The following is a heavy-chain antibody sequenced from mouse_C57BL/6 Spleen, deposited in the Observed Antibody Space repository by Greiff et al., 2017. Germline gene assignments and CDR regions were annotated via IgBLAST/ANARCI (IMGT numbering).Heavy chain of an antibody. Sequence: VQLKESGPGLAKPSQTLSLSCSVSGYSITSDYWNWIRKFPGTKLEYMGYISYSGSTNYNPSLKSRISITQDTSKNQYYLQLNSVTTEYTATYYCAREHWTRYAMYYWGQGTSVTVSS. J-gene: IGHJ4*01. D-gene: IGHD4-1*01. V-gene: IGHV3-8*01. CDR3: AREHWTRYAMYY. CDR2: ISYSGST. CDR1: GYSITSDY.